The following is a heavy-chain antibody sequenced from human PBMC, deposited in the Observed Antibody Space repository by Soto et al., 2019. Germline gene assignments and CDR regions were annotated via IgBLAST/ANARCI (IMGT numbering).Heavy chain of an antibody. J-gene: IGHJ6*03. CDR3: ARHGGDSYQSDYYYYYMDV. CDR2: IYYSGST. D-gene: IGHD5-18*01. CDR1: GGSISSYY. V-gene: IGHV4-59*08. Sequence: PSETLSLTCTVSGGSISSYYWSWIRQPPGKGLEWIGYIYYSGSTNYNPSLKSRVTISVDTSKNQFSLKLSSVTAADTAVYYCARHGGDSYQSDYYYYYMDVWGKGTTVTVSS.